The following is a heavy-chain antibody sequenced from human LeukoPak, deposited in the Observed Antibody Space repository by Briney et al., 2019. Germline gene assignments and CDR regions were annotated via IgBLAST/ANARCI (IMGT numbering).Heavy chain of an antibody. CDR3: ARETSRLTNYFDY. CDR1: GFTFSIYA. Sequence: PGGSLRLSCATSGFTFSIYAMSWVRQAPGKGLEWVSVIYSGGSTYYADSVKGRFTISRDDSKNTLYLQMNSLRAEDTAVYYCARETSRLTNYFDYWGQGTLVTVSS. D-gene: IGHD1-1*01. V-gene: IGHV3-23*03. CDR2: IYSGGST. J-gene: IGHJ4*02.